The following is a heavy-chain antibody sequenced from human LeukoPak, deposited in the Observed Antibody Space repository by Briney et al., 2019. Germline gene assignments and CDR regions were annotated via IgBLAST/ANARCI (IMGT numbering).Heavy chain of an antibody. D-gene: IGHD1-26*01. CDR1: GGSISSYY. V-gene: IGHV4-59*01. Sequence: VKPSETLSLTCTVSGGSISSYYWSWIRQPPGKGLEWIGYIYYSGSTNYNPSLKSRVTISVDTSKNQFSLKLSSVTAANTAVYYCARERVGTMGFDYWGQGTLVTVSS. CDR2: IYYSGST. CDR3: ARERVGTMGFDY. J-gene: IGHJ4*02.